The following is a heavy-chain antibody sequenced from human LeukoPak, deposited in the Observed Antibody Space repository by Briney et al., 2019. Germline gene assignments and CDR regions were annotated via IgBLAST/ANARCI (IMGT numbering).Heavy chain of an antibody. J-gene: IGHJ6*03. CDR2: ISTYNGNT. D-gene: IGHD2-2*01. V-gene: IGHV1-18*01. CDR3: ARPAKGAYYYYYMDV. CDR1: VNTFPTYG. Sequence: GASVKVSCKASVNTFPTYGITWVRQAPGQGLEWMGWISTYNGNTQYAQKLQGRVTMTTDASTNTAYMELRSLRSNDTAVYYCARPAKGAYYYYYMDVWGTGTTVTVSS.